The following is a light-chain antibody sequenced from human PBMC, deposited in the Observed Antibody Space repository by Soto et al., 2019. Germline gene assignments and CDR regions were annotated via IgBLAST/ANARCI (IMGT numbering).Light chain of an antibody. CDR2: DDS. Sequence: SYELTQPPSVSVAPGQTARINCGGNNIGSKSVHWYQQKPGQAPVLVVYDDSDRPAGITERFSGSNSRNTANLTISRVEAGDEADYYCQVWDSSSDHYVFGTGPKLTVL. J-gene: IGLJ1*01. CDR3: QVWDSSSDHYV. CDR1: NIGSKS. V-gene: IGLV3-21*02.